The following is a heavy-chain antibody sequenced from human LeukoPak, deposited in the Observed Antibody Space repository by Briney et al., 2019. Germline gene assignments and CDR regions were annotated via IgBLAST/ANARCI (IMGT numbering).Heavy chain of an antibody. CDR1: SISSSGSS. J-gene: IGHJ6*04. CDR3: ARDSSRLRFFG. CDR2: IYDSGST. V-gene: IGHV4-39*07. D-gene: IGHD3-3*01. Sequence: SISSSGSSWGWIRQPPGKGLEWIGSIYDSGSTNYNPSLKSRVTISLDTSKNQFSLRLTSVTAADTAVYYCARDSSRLRFFGWGKGTTVTVSS.